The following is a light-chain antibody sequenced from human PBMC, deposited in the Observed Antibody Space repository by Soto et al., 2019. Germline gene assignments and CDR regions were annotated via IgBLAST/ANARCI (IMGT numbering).Light chain of an antibody. J-gene: IGKJ1*01. Sequence: DIQMTQSPSTLSASVGDIVTITCRASQSISSWLAWYQQKPGKAPKLLIYDASYLESGVPSRFSGSGSGTEFTHSISSLQPDDLATYSCQQYNSFWTFGQGTKVEV. CDR3: QQYNSFWT. CDR1: QSISSW. CDR2: DAS. V-gene: IGKV1-5*01.